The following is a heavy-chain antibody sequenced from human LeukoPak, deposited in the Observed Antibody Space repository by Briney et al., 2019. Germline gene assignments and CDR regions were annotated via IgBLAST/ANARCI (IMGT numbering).Heavy chain of an antibody. V-gene: IGHV3-48*03. CDR3: ARADCSSASCFAVFDH. CDR1: GFDFHTFE. J-gene: IGHJ4*02. D-gene: IGHD2-2*01. CDR2: IGSSGRTT. Sequence: GGSLRLSCAASGFDFHTFEMNWVRQAPGKGLEWVSRIGSSGRTTYYADSVKGRFTISRDNANNSLYPQMNSLGAEDTAVYYCARADCSSASCFAVFDHWGQGALVTVSS.